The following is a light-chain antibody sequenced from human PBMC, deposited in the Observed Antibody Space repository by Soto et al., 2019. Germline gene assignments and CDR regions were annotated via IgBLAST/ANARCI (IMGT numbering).Light chain of an antibody. CDR3: MQPLENFRT. CDR1: ARLLHKNGYNY. V-gene: IGKV2-28*01. J-gene: IGKJ1*01. CDR2: LGS. Sequence: IVMTQSPLSLSVTPGEAASISCMSSARLLHKNGYNYVDWCMQKPGQSPQLLIYLGSNRASGVPDRFSGSGSDTYFTLEISRVEADDVGVYYCMQPLENFRTFGQGTKVDSK.